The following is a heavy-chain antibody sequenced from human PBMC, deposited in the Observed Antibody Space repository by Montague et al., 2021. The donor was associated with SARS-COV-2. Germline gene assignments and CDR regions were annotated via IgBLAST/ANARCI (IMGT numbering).Heavy chain of an antibody. D-gene: IGHD3-10*01. CDR1: GGSISSSNW. CDR2: IYHSGST. V-gene: IGHV4-4*02. CDR3: ASRGAGWFGSNPERFDY. J-gene: IGHJ4*02. Sequence: SETLSLTCAVSGGSISSSNWWSWVRQPPGKGLEWIGEIYHSGSTNYNPSLKRLVTIPVNKSKNQFSLKLSSVTAADTAVYYCASRGAGWFGSNPERFDYWGQGTLVTVSS.